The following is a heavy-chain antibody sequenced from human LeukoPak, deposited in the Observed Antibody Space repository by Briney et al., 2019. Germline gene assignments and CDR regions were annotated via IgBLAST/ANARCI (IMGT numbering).Heavy chain of an antibody. V-gene: IGHV4-59*01. CDR3: ARFSYGSGGYYFAY. J-gene: IGHJ4*02. CDR2: IYYTGST. CDR1: GGSISSYF. Sequence: PSETLSLTCTVSGGSISSYFWSWIRQPPGKGLEWIGHIYYTGSTTYNSSLKSRVTISVDTSKNQYSLKLNSVTAADTAVYYCARFSYGSGGYYFAYWGRGTLVTVSS. D-gene: IGHD2-15*01.